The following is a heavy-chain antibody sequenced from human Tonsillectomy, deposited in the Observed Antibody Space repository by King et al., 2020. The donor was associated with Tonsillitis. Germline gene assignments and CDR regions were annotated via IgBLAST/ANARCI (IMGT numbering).Heavy chain of an antibody. J-gene: IGHJ4*02. CDR3: AKGNPPDY. CDR2: ISYDGSNK. D-gene: IGHD1-14*01. CDR1: GFTFSSYG. Sequence: VQLVESGGGVVQPGRSLRLSCAASGFTFSSYGMHWVRQAPGKGLEGVAVISYDGSNKYYADSVKGRFTISRDNSKNTLYLQMNSLRAEDTAVYYCAKGNPPDYWGQGTLVTVSS. V-gene: IGHV3-30*18.